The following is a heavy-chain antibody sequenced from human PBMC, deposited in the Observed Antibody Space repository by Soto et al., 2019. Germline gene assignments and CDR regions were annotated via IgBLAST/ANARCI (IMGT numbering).Heavy chain of an antibody. CDR2: VIGNGDPP. CDR1: GFTFSTYT. Sequence: GGSLRLSCAASGFTFSTYTMTWVRQAPGKRLEYVSGVIGNGDPPFYADSVKGRFTISRDNSKNTLYLQMSSLSDDDAAVYYCVKSRGGNNFDFFDWGQGALVTVSS. V-gene: IGHV3-64D*06. CDR3: VKSRGGNNFDFFD. J-gene: IGHJ4*02. D-gene: IGHD5-12*01.